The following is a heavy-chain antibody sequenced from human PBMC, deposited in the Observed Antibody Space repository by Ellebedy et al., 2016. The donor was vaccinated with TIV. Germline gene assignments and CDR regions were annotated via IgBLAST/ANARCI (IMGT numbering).Heavy chain of an antibody. J-gene: IGHJ5*02. CDR2: IYSGGST. CDR3: ARVRRITMVRGVLNWFDP. CDR1: GFTFSSYS. D-gene: IGHD3-10*01. V-gene: IGHV3-66*01. Sequence: GESLKISCAASGFTFSSYSMSWVRQAPGKGLEWVSVIYSGGSTYYADSVKGRFTISRDNSKNTLYLQMNSLRAEDTAVYYCARVRRITMVRGVLNWFDPWGQGTLVTVSS.